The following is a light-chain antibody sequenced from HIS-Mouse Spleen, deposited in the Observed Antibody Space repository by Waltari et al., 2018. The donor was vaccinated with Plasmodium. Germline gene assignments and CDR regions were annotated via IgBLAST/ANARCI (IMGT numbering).Light chain of an antibody. J-gene: IGLJ2*01. CDR2: EGS. Sequence: QSALTQPASVSGSPGQSITISCTGTSRDVGSYNLVSRYQQHPGKAPKLMIYEGSKRPSGVSNRFSGSKSGNTASLTISGLQAEDEADYYCCSYAGSRVFGGGTKLTVL. V-gene: IGLV2-23*01. CDR1: SRDVGSYNL. CDR3: CSYAGSRV.